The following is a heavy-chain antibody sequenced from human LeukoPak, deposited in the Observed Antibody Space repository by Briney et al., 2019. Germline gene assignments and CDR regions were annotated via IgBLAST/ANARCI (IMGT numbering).Heavy chain of an antibody. J-gene: IGHJ4*02. Sequence: PGGSLRLSCAASGFTFSSYSMNWVRQAPGKGLEWVSSISSSSSYIYYADSVKGRFTISRDNAKNSLYLQMNSLRAEDTAVYYCARDAPPSLPYYFDYWGQGTLVTVSS. CDR2: ISSSSSYI. CDR1: GFTFSSYS. V-gene: IGHV3-21*01. CDR3: ARDAPPSLPYYFDY.